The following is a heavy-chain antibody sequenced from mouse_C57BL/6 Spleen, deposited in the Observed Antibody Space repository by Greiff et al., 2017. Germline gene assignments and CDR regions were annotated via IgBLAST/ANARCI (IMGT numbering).Heavy chain of an antibody. Sequence: EVKVVESGGGLVKPGGSLKLSCAASGFTFSDYGMHWVRQAPEKGLEWVAYISSGSSTIYYADTVKGRFTISRDNAKNTLFLQMTSLRFEDTAMYYCARSSSDAMDYWGQGTSVTVSS. D-gene: IGHD1-1*01. CDR1: GFTFSDYG. CDR3: ARSSSDAMDY. J-gene: IGHJ4*01. CDR2: ISSGSSTI. V-gene: IGHV5-17*01.